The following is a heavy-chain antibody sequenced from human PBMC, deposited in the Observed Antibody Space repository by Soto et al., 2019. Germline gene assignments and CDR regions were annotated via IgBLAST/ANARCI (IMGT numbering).Heavy chain of an antibody. CDR3: ARVAAAGYFDY. V-gene: IGHV3-13*04. CDR2: IGTAGDT. D-gene: IGHD6-13*01. J-gene: IGHJ4*02. Sequence: GSLRISYEASGVKFSSYDMHWVRQATGKGLEWVSAIGTAGDTYYPGSVKGRFTISRENAKNSLYLQMNSLRAGDTAVYYCARVAAAGYFDYWGQGTLVTVSS. CDR1: GVKFSSYD.